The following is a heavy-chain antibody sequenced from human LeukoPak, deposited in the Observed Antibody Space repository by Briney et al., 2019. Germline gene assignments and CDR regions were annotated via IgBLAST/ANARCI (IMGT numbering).Heavy chain of an antibody. CDR2: ISYAGSDK. CDR3: AKDRLSPMVRGVITDC. D-gene: IGHD3-10*01. CDR1: GFTFSSHG. J-gene: IGHJ4*02. Sequence: PGRSLRLSCAASGFTFSSHGIHWVRQAPGKGLEWVAVISYAGSDKYYADFVKGRFTISRDNSKNTLYLQMNSLRAEDTAVYYCAKDRLSPMVRGVITDCWGQGALDPVSS. V-gene: IGHV3-30*18.